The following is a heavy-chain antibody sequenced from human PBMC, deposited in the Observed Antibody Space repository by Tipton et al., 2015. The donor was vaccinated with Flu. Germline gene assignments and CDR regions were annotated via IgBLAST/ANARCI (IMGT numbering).Heavy chain of an antibody. CDR1: GGSISSGSYY. CDR2: IDPSGST. D-gene: IGHD6-19*01. J-gene: IGHJ2*01. V-gene: IGHV4-61*02. Sequence: TLSLTCAVSGGSISSGSYYWSWIRQPAGKELEWIGRIDPSGSTNYNPSLKSRVTISVDTSKNQFSLKLSSVTAADTAVYYCARGIAVAREAWWDFDLWGRGTLVTVSS. CDR3: ARGIAVAREAWWDFDL.